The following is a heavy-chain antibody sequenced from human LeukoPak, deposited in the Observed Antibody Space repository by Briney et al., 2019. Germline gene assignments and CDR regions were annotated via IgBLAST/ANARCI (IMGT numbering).Heavy chain of an antibody. CDR3: ARHSAAAGTNYYYYMDV. CDR2: IYPGDSDT. V-gene: IGHV5-51*01. J-gene: IGHJ6*03. Sequence: GESLQISCKGSGYSFNTYWIGWVRQMPGKGLEWMGIIYPGDSDTRYSPSFQGQVTISADKSISTAYLQWSSLKASDTAMYYCARHSAAAGTNYYYYMDVWGKGTTVTVSS. CDR1: GYSFNTYW. D-gene: IGHD6-13*01.